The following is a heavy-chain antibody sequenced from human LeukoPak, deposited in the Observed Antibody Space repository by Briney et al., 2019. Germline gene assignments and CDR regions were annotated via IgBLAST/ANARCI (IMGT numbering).Heavy chain of an antibody. CDR1: GFTFSNYA. CDR2: ISGSGGST. J-gene: IGHJ4*02. CDR3: AKTPSGYYDILTGYQYYFDY. D-gene: IGHD3-9*01. Sequence: GGSLRLSCAASGFTFSNYAMSWVRQAPGKRLEWVSTISGSGGSTYYADSVKGRFTISRDNSKNTLYLQMNSLRAEDTAVYYCAKTPSGYYDILTGYQYYFDYWGQGTLVTVSS. V-gene: IGHV3-23*01.